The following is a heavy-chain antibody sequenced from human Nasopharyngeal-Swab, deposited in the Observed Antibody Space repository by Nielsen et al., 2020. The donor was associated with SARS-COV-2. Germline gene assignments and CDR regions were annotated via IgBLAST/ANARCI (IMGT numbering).Heavy chain of an antibody. Sequence: GESLKISCAAPGFTFSSYWMSWVRQAPGKGLEWVANIKQDGSEKYYVDSVKGRFTISRDNAKNSLYLQMNSLRAEDTAVYYCASFWSGYYTPDYWGQGTLVTVSS. D-gene: IGHD3-3*01. CDR1: GFTFSSYW. CDR2: IKQDGSEK. V-gene: IGHV3-7*01. CDR3: ASFWSGYYTPDY. J-gene: IGHJ4*02.